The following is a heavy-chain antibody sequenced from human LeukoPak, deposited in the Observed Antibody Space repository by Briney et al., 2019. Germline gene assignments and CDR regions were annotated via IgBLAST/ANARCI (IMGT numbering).Heavy chain of an antibody. CDR2: INHSGST. D-gene: IGHD6-13*01. CDR3: ARGLFGIAAAAPFDY. Sequence: SETLSLTCAVYGGSFSGYYWSWIRQPPGKGLEWIGEINHSGSTNYNPSLKSRVTISVDTSKNQFSLKLSSVTAADTAVYYCARGLFGIAAAAPFDYWGQGTLSPSPQ. J-gene: IGHJ4*02. V-gene: IGHV4-34*01. CDR1: GGSFSGYY.